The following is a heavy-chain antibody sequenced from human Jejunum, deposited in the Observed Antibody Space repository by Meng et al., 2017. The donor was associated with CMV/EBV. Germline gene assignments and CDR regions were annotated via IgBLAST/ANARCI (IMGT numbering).Heavy chain of an antibody. CDR1: GCTCTGYD. V-gene: IGHV1-2*06. CDR3: ARGGGYDFDY. CDR2: LNPKSGDT. J-gene: IGHJ4*02. D-gene: IGHD5-12*01. Sequence: SCKASGCTCTGYDIHWVRQAPGQGLEWMGRLNPKSGDTDYAPKFQGRVTVARDTSITTAYMELNSLKSDDTAVYYCARGGGYDFDYWGQGSLVTVSS.